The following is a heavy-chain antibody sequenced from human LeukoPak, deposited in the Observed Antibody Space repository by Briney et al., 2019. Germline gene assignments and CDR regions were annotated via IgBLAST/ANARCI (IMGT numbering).Heavy chain of an antibody. V-gene: IGHV4-4*02. CDR2: IYHSGST. J-gene: IGHJ4*02. Sequence: SGTLSLTCAVSGGSISSSNWWSWVRQPPGKGLEWIGEIYHSGSTNYNPSLKSRVTISVDKSKNQFSLKLSSVTAADTAVYYCARDWHTMVRGVIRDYWGQGTLVTVSS. CDR3: ARDWHTMVRGVIRDY. D-gene: IGHD3-10*01. CDR1: GGSISSSNW.